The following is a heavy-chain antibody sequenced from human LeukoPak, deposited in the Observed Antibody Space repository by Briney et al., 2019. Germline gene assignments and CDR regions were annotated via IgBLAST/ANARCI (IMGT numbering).Heavy chain of an antibody. CDR3: ARDTIAADFIDY. V-gene: IGHV1-18*01. D-gene: IGHD6-13*01. Sequence: ASVKVSCKASGYTFTTYGITWVRQAPGQGLEWMGWTSAHNGNTKYAQKLQGRVTMTTDTSARTAYMELRSLRSDDTAVHYCARDTIAADFIDYWGQGTLVTVSS. J-gene: IGHJ4*02. CDR2: TSAHNGNT. CDR1: GYTFTTYG.